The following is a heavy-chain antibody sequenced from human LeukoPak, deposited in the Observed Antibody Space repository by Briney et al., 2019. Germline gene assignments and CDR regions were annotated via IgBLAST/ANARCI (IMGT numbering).Heavy chain of an antibody. D-gene: IGHD6-13*01. Sequence: PGGSLRLSCAASGFTFTTYAMSWVRQPPGKGLEWVSAISPSGNTRYYADSLKGRLTISRDNAKNSLYLQMDSLRDEDTAVYYCARAAYSSSPDYWGQGTLVTVSS. CDR2: ISPSGNTR. V-gene: IGHV3-23*01. J-gene: IGHJ4*02. CDR3: ARAAYSSSPDY. CDR1: GFTFTTYA.